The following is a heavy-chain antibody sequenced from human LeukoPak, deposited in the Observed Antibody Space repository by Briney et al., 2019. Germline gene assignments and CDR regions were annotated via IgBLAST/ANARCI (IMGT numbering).Heavy chain of an antibody. V-gene: IGHV3-53*01. J-gene: IGHJ2*01. CDR2: IYGGGST. CDR1: GLTVSNNY. Sequence: GGSLRLSCAASGLTVSNNYMSWARQAPGKGLEWVSVIYGGGSTFYADSVQGRFTISRDNSKNTLYLQMNSLRVEDTAFYYCARSNYGDWHFDLWGRGTLVTVSS. CDR3: ARSNYGDWHFDL. D-gene: IGHD3-10*01.